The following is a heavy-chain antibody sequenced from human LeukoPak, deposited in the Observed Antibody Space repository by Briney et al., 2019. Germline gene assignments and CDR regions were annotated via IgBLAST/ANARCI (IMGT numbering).Heavy chain of an antibody. V-gene: IGHV4-39*01. CDR1: GGSISSNTYY. CDR3: ARQDYFDRGSKGWFDP. D-gene: IGHD3-22*01. J-gene: IGHJ5*02. Sequence: PSETLSLTCSVSGGSISSNTYYWVWIRQPPGKGLEWIGSIFYSGRTYYNPSLKSRVTISVDTSKNQFSLKLSSVTAADTAVYYCARQDYFDRGSKGWFDPWGQGTLVTVPS. CDR2: IFYSGRT.